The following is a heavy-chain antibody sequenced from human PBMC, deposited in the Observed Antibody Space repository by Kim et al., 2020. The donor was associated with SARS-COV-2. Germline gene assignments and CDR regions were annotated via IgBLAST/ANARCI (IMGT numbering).Heavy chain of an antibody. CDR3: AKRYSSGWYLDY. Sequence: GGSLRLSCAASGFTFNNYAMHWVRQAPGKGLDWVSGISDSGITYYADSVKGRFTISRDYSKNTLYLQMNSLRDDDTAVYYCAKRYSSGWYLDYWDQGSLVTVSS. CDR2: ISDSGIT. V-gene: IGHV3-23*01. J-gene: IGHJ4*02. CDR1: GFTFNNYA. D-gene: IGHD6-19*01.